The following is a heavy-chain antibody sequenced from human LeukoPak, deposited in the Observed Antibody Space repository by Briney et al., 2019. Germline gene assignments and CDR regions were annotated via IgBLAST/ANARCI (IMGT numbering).Heavy chain of an antibody. CDR1: GFTVSSNY. D-gene: IGHD1-26*01. V-gene: IGHV3-53*01. J-gene: IGHJ4*02. Sequence: GGSLRLSCAASGFTVSSNYMSWVRQALGKGLEWVSVIYSGGSAYYADSVKGRFTISRDNSKNTLYLQMNSLRAEDTAVYCCAREWERDWGQGTLVTVSS. CDR2: IYSGGSA. CDR3: AREWERD.